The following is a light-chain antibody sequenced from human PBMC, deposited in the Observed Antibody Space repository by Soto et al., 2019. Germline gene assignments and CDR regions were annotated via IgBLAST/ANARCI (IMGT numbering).Light chain of an antibody. V-gene: IGKV1-9*01. CDR3: HQHNSYPPTVT. CDR1: QGISSY. Sequence: DIQLTQSPSFLSASVGDRVTITCRASQGISSYLAWYQQKPGKAPKLLIYAASTLQSGVPSRFSGSRSGTEFTLTISSLQPENFATYDGHQHNSYPPTVTFGGGTKVEIK. CDR2: AAS. J-gene: IGKJ4*01.